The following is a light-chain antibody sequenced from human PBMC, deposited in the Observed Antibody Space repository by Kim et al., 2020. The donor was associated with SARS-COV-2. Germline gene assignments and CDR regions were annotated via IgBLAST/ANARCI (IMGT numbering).Light chain of an antibody. J-gene: IGKJ2*01. V-gene: IGKV3-15*01. CDR2: GAS. Sequence: IVLTQSPATLSVSPGQRATLSCRASESVSTNLVWYQHRPGQAPRVLIHGASTRATGIPARFSGSGSGTEFTLTISSLQSEDFAVYYCQQYNNWPMYTFGQGTKLEI. CDR3: QQYNNWPMYT. CDR1: ESVSTN.